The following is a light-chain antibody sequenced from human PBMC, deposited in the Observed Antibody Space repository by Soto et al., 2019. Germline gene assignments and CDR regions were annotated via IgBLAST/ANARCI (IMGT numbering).Light chain of an antibody. V-gene: IGKV1-39*01. CDR2: AAS. Sequence: IQMTQSPSSLSASVGDRVIITCRSDHSINNYLNWYQQRPGKVPKLLIYAASTLQSGVTSRFSGSGSGRVFTLTINNLQPEDFATYYCQQSYSTLGTFGRGTRVEI. CDR3: QQSYSTLGT. CDR1: HSINNY. J-gene: IGKJ2*01.